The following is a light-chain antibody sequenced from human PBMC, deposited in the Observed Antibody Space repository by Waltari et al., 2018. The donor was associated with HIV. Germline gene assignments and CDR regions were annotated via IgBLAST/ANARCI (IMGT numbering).Light chain of an antibody. J-gene: IGLJ2*01. V-gene: IGLV3-21*04. CDR2: YDI. Sequence: SYMLTQPPSVSVAPGETARITCEGDNIGSRSVQGYQQKAGQAPVLVIYYDIDRPPGIPERFSGSNSDNTATLTISRVEAGDEADYYCQVWDGDSNHVVFGGGTKLTVL. CDR1: NIGSRS. CDR3: QVWDGDSNHVV.